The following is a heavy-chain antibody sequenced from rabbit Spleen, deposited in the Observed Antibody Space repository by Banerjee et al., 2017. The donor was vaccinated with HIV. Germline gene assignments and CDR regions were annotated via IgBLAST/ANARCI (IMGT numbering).Heavy chain of an antibody. CDR1: GFDFSTYG. Sequence: QEQLVESGGGLVQPGGSLKLSCKASGFDFSTYGVSWVRQAPGKGLEWIGYIDPIFGNTYYANWVNGRFTISSHDAQNTVSLQLNSLTAADTATYFCVREAGYAGYGDGNLWGQGTLVTVS. CDR2: IDPIFGNT. J-gene: IGHJ4*01. D-gene: IGHD6-1*01. V-gene: IGHV1S47*01. CDR3: VREAGYAGYGDGNL.